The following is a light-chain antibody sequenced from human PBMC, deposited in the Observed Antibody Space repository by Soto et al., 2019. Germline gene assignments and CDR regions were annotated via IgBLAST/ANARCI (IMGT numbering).Light chain of an antibody. V-gene: IGLV2-14*01. Sequence: QSALTQPASVSGSPGQSITISCTGTSSDVGGYNYVSWYQQNPGKAPKLMIYEASNRPSGVSNRFSGSKSGNTASLTISGLQAEDEADYYCTSYRSTSTRYVFGTGTKVTVL. CDR1: SSDVGGYNY. CDR3: TSYRSTSTRYV. J-gene: IGLJ1*01. CDR2: EAS.